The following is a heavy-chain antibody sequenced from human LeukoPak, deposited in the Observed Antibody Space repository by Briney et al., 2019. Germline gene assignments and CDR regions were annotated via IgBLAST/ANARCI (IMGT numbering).Heavy chain of an antibody. CDR3: AKTITMIVSYFDY. CDR2: TSSSDAGT. CDR1: GFALSSYA. V-gene: IGHV3-23*01. J-gene: IGHJ4*02. Sequence: GGSLRLSCAASGFALSSYAMSWVRQAPGKGLEWVSATSSSDAGTYHAESVRGRFTISRDNSKNTLYLQMNSLRAEDTAVYYCAKTITMIVSYFDYWGQGTLVTVSS. D-gene: IGHD3-22*01.